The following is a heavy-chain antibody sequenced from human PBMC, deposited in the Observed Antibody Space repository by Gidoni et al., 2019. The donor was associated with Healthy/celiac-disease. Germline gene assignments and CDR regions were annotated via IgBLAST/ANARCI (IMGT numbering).Heavy chain of an antibody. CDR2: INHSGST. CDR1: GGSFSGYY. J-gene: IGHJ4*02. V-gene: IGHV4-34*01. Sequence: VQLQQWGAGLLKPSETLSLTCAVYGGSFSGYYWSWIRQPPGKGLEWIGEINHSGSTNYNPSLKSRVTISVDTSKNQFSLKLSSVTAADTAVYYCARMVRGVIIPENDYWGQGTLVTVSS. CDR3: ARMVRGVIIPENDY. D-gene: IGHD3-10*01.